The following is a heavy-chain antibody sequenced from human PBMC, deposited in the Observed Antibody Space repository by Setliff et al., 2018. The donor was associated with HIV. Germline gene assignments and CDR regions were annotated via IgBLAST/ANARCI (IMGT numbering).Heavy chain of an antibody. D-gene: IGHD6-6*01. CDR3: ARDQSQSIVARQDGVYYYYMDV. CDR1: GFTFSSYS. Sequence: SCAASGFTFSSYSMNWVRQAPGKGLEWVAYISRSSSSKYYADSVKGRFTISRDNAKNSLYLQLNSLRAEDTAVYYCARDQSQSIVARQDGVYYYYMDVWGKGTTVTVSS. CDR2: ISRSSSSK. J-gene: IGHJ6*03. V-gene: IGHV3-48*01.